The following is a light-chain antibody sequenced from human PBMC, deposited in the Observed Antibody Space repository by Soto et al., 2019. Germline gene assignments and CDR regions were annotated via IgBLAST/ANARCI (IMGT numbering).Light chain of an antibody. J-gene: IGKJ3*01. V-gene: IGKV1-33*01. CDR3: QQYDKLPTFT. Sequence: DIQMTQSPSSLSASVGDRVTITCQASHDITNYLTWYQQKAGKAPKLLIYGVSNLETGVPTRFSGTGSGTHFTFTISSLQPEDVATYYCQQYDKLPTFTFGPGTKVDLK. CDR2: GVS. CDR1: HDITNY.